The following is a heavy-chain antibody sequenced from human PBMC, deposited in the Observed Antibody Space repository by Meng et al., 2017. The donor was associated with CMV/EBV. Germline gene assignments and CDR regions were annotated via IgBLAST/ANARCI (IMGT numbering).Heavy chain of an antibody. D-gene: IGHD1-26*01. Sequence: QVQVQQWGSGLLEPSETLSLTCAVYGGSFSGYYWSWIRRPPGKGLEWIGEINHSGSTNYNPSLKSRVTISVDTSKNQFSLKLSSVTAAVTAVYYCARGVGGWFDPWGQGTLVTVSS. CDR2: INHSGST. CDR3: ARGVGGWFDP. V-gene: IGHV4-34*01. CDR1: GGSFSGYY. J-gene: IGHJ5*02.